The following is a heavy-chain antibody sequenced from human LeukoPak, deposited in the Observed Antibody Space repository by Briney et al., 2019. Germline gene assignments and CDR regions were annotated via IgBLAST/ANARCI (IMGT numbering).Heavy chain of an antibody. V-gene: IGHV1-18*01. D-gene: IGHD3-10*01. CDR2: ISGHNGNT. CDR1: GYTSNNYG. CDR3: ARDHSIYYYGSGSQYFGY. Sequence: ASVKVSCKASGYTSNNYGISWVRQAPGQGLEWMGWISGHNGNTKYVQNFQGRVTLTTDTSASTAYMELRSLRSDDTAVYYCARDHSIYYYGSGSQYFGYWGQGTPVTVSS. J-gene: IGHJ4*02.